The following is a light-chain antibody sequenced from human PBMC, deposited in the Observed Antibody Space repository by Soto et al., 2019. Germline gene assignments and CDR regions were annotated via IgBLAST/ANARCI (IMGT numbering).Light chain of an antibody. CDR3: SSYTSSSTLV. CDR2: DVT. J-gene: IGLJ1*01. CDR1: SSDVGGYNF. Sequence: QSVLTQPASVSRTPGQSITIACTGTSSDVGGYNFVSWYQQHPGKAPKLMIYDVTIRPSGVSSRFSGSKSGNTASLTISGLQAEDEADYYCSSYTSSSTLVFGTGTKLTVL. V-gene: IGLV2-14*01.